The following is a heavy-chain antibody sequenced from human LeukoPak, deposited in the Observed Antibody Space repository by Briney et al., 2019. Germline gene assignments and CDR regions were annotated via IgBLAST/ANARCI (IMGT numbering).Heavy chain of an antibody. Sequence: GGSLRLSCAASGSTFDDYAMHWVRQAPGKGLEWVSGISWNSGGIGYADSVKGRFTISRDNAKNSLYLQMNSLRAEDTALYYCAIDRSIGSGTWSNFDYWGQGTLVTVYS. V-gene: IGHV3-9*01. D-gene: IGHD6-25*01. CDR3: AIDRSIGSGTWSNFDY. CDR1: GSTFDDYA. CDR2: ISWNSGGI. J-gene: IGHJ4*02.